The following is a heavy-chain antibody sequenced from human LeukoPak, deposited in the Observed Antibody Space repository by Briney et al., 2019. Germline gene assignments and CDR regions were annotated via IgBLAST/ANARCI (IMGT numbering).Heavy chain of an antibody. D-gene: IGHD3-10*01. CDR1: GGSISSSSYY. V-gene: IGHV4-39*01. Sequence: SGTLSLTCTVSGGSISSSSYYWGWIRQPPGKGLEWIGSIYYSGSTYYNPSLKSRVTISVDTSKNQFSLKLSSVTAADTAVYYCARHYYYGSGSYFWVFDPWGQGTLVTVSS. J-gene: IGHJ5*02. CDR3: ARHYYYGSGSYFWVFDP. CDR2: IYYSGST.